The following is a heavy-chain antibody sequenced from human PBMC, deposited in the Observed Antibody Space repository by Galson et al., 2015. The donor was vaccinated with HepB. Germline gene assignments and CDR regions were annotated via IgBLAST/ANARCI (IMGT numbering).Heavy chain of an antibody. J-gene: IGHJ6*02. CDR3: ARDREGPYGVDV. V-gene: IGHV3-48*01. CDR2: INFDSNVI. CDR1: GFTFGSFS. Sequence: SLRLSCAASGFTFGSFSMNWVRQAPGKGLEWVSYINFDSNVIYYVDSVKGRFTISRDNAKNSLYLQMNSLRAEDTAVYYCARDREGPYGVDVWGQGTMVSVSS.